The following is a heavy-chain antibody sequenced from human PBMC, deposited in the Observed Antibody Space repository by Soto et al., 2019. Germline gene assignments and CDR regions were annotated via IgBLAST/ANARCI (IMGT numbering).Heavy chain of an antibody. CDR3: ARDQSALSCYYYYGMDV. CDR2: IYYSGST. Sequence: QVQLQESGPGLVKPSETLSLTCTVSGGSVSSGSYYWSWIRQPPGKGLEWIGYIYYSGSTNYNPSLNSRVTISVDTSKNQFSLMLSSVTAADTAVYYCARDQSALSCYYYYGMDVWGQGTTVTVSS. J-gene: IGHJ6*02. CDR1: GGSVSSGSYY. D-gene: IGHD2-15*01. V-gene: IGHV4-61*01.